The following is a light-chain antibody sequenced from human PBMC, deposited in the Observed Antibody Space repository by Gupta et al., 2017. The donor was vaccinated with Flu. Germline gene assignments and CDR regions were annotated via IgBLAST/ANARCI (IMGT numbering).Light chain of an antibody. CDR2: LGS. V-gene: IGKV2-28*01. Sequence: IVLTQSPLSLPVTPGEPASISCRSSQSRLHANGRNCLHWFLQKPVQSPQLLIYLGSERVAGVSATFSDNGSGTDFTLKIIKMESEDVGVYYCRQALQLPLTFGEGTEVQIK. J-gene: IGKJ4*01. CDR1: QSRLHANGRNC. CDR3: RQALQLPLT.